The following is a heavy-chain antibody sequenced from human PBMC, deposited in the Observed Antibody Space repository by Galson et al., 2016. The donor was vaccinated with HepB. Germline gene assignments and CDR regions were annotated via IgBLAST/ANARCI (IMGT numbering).Heavy chain of an antibody. CDR2: VYLDDSDT. J-gene: IGHJ4*02. CDR1: GYTFTKYW. V-gene: IGHV5-51*01. Sequence: QSGAEVKKPGESLSISCPTSGYTFTKYWIGWVRQMPGKGLEWMGIVYLDDSDTNYSPSFRGQVTISADKSINTAYLQWNSLKASDTAIYYCARQGDVVVGGIDYWGQGTMVTVSS. CDR3: ARQGDVVVGGIDY. D-gene: IGHD2-15*01.